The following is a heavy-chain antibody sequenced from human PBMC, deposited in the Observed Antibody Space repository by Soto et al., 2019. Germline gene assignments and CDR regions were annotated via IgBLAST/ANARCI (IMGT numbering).Heavy chain of an antibody. D-gene: IGHD3-22*01. Sequence: GGSLRLSCAASGFTFSSYAMSWVRQAPGKGLEWVSAISGSGGSTYYADSVKGRFTISRDNSKNTLYLQMNSLRAEDTAVYYCAKDCSYYYDSSGFLHWFDPWGQGTLVTVSS. CDR1: GFTFSSYA. CDR3: AKDCSYYYDSSGFLHWFDP. V-gene: IGHV3-23*01. J-gene: IGHJ5*02. CDR2: ISGSGGST.